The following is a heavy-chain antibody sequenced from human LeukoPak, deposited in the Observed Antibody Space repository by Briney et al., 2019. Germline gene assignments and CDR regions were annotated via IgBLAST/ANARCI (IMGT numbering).Heavy chain of an antibody. D-gene: IGHD1-26*01. CDR1: GFPFSSYG. CDR3: ASGSYYFDY. V-gene: IGHV3-33*01. J-gene: IGHJ4*02. Sequence: SGGSLRLSCAASGFPFSSYGMHWVRQAPGKGLEWVAIIWYDGSNQYYADSVKGRFTISRDNSKNTLYLQMNSLRAEDTAVYYCASGSYYFDYWGQGTLVTVSS. CDR2: IWYDGSNQ.